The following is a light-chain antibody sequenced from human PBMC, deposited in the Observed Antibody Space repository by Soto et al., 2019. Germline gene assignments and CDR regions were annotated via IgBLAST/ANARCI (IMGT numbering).Light chain of an antibody. CDR1: QSISRY. CDR2: GAN. Sequence: DIQLTQTPSSLSASVRDRITITCRPSQSISRYLNWYQQRPGTAPKVLIFGANSLQSGVPSRFSGSGSGTEFTLTISSLQPEDFATYYCQQNYGTPGTFGQGTKVDIK. CDR3: QQNYGTPGT. V-gene: IGKV1-39*01. J-gene: IGKJ1*01.